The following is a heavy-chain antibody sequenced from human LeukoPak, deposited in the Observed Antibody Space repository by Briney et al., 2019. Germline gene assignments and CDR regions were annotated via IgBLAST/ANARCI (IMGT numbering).Heavy chain of an antibody. V-gene: IGHV1-2*06. D-gene: IGHD3-16*01. CDR2: INPNSGAT. CDR1: GYTFSDYY. J-gene: IGHJ4*02. CDR3: ARDGNGGSDY. Sequence: GASVQVSCKPFGYTFSDYYIHWVRQAPGQGLEWMGRINPNSGATDYAQKFQGRVVMSKDTSISTAYMEVNSLTYDDMAVYSCARDGNGGSDYRGQGTLVTVSS.